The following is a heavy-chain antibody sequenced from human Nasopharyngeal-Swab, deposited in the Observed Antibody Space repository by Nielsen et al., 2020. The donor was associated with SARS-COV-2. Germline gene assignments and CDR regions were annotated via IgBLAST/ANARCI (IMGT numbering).Heavy chain of an antibody. J-gene: IGHJ4*02. CDR2: INHSGST. D-gene: IGHD3-22*01. CDR3: AVILYESSGYWVDY. Sequence: WIRQPPGKGLEWIGEINHSGSTNYNPSLKSRVIISIDTSKNQFSVKLSSVPAADTAVYYCAVILYESSGYWVDYWGQGTLVTVSS. V-gene: IGHV4-34*13.